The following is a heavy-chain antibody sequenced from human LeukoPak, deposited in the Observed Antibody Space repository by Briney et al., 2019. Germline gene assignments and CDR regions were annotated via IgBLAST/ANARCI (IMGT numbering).Heavy chain of an antibody. CDR2: INHSGGT. V-gene: IGHV4-34*01. Sequence: PSETLSLTCTVSGGSISSYYWSWIRQPPGKGLEWIGEINHSGGTNYNSSLKSRVTISVDTSKNQFSLKLSSVTAADTAVYYCATRPDIAATGPGWFDPWGQGTLVTVSS. CDR3: ATRPDIAATGPGWFDP. CDR1: GGSISSYY. J-gene: IGHJ5*02. D-gene: IGHD6-13*01.